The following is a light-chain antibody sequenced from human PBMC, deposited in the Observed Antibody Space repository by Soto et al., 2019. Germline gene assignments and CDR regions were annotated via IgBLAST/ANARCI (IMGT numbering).Light chain of an antibody. J-gene: IGKJ1*01. V-gene: IGKV1-5*03. CDR2: TAS. Sequence: DIQVTQSPSTLSASVGDRVTITCRASQTISNWLAWYQQKPGKAPKLLIYTASGLERGVPSRFSGSGSETEFTLTISSLQPDDFATYHCQQYNSYPRTFGQGTKVEIK. CDR3: QQYNSYPRT. CDR1: QTISNW.